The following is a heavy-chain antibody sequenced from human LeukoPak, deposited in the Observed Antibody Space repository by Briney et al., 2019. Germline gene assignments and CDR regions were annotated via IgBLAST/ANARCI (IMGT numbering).Heavy chain of an antibody. Sequence: PGGSLRLSCAASGFTFSSYSMNWLRQAPGKGLEWVSSISSSSSYIYYADSVKGRFTISRDKAKNSLYLQMNSLRAEDTAVYYCARDGYRAAAYYGMDVWGQGTTVTASS. CDR2: ISSSSSYI. D-gene: IGHD6-13*01. V-gene: IGHV3-21*01. J-gene: IGHJ6*02. CDR1: GFTFSSYS. CDR3: ARDGYRAAAYYGMDV.